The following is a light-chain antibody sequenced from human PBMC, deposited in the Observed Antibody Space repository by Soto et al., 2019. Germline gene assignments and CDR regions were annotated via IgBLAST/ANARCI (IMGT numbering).Light chain of an antibody. CDR1: QSVSSN. Sequence: EIVLTQSPGTLSLSPGERATLSCRASQSVSSNLAWYQQKPGQAPSLLIYGAFTRATGIPARFSGSGSGTDFTLTISRLEPEDFAVYYCQQYGSSGTFGQGTKVDIK. V-gene: IGKV3-20*01. CDR3: QQYGSSGT. CDR2: GAF. J-gene: IGKJ1*01.